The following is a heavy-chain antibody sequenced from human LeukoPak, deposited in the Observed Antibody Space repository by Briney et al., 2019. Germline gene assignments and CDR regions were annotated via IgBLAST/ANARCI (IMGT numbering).Heavy chain of an antibody. V-gene: IGHV3-9*01. D-gene: IGHD3-10*01. Sequence: GRFLRLSCAASGFTFDDYAMHWVRQAPGKGLEWVSGISWNSGSIGYADSVKGRFTISRDNAKNSLYLQMNSLRAEDTALYYCAKGGDPVLLWFGELISYGMDVWGQGTTVTVSS. CDR1: GFTFDDYA. CDR3: AKGGDPVLLWFGELISYGMDV. J-gene: IGHJ6*02. CDR2: ISWNSGSI.